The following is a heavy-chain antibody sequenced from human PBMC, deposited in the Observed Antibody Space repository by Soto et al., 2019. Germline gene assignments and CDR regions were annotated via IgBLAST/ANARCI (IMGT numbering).Heavy chain of an antibody. V-gene: IGHV1-69*13. CDR1: GITFSSSA. J-gene: IGHJ1*01. Sequence: ASVKVSCKASGITFSSSAFSWVRQAPGQGLEWMGGIIPIFHTTNYTQKFLGRLTISADESTTTVYMELSSLTSDDTAVYYCGAVDGRHFWGQGTPVTVSS. CDR3: GAVDGRHF. CDR2: IIPIFHTT. D-gene: IGHD6-19*01.